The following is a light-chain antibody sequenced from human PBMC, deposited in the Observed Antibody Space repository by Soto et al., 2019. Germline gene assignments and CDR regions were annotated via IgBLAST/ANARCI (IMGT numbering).Light chain of an antibody. Sequence: QSVLTQPPSVSGAPGQRVTVSCTGSSSNIGADYDVHWYQQLPGTAPQLLIYGNNNRPSGVPDRFSGSNSGTSASLAVTGLQAEDEADYYCQSYDSSLSGLVFGGGTKVTVL. J-gene: IGLJ2*01. CDR2: GNN. CDR3: QSYDSSLSGLV. CDR1: SSNIGADYD. V-gene: IGLV1-40*01.